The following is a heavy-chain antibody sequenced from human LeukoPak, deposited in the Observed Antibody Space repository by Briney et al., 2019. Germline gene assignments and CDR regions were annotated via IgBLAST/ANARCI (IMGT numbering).Heavy chain of an antibody. CDR1: GGSISSYY. D-gene: IGHD6-6*01. Sequence: SETLSLTCTVSGGSISSYYWSWIRQPPGKGLEGIGYIYYSGSTNYNPSLKSRVTISEDTSKNQFSLKLSSVTAADTAVYYCARVVVRNWFDPWGQGTLVTVSS. CDR2: IYYSGST. V-gene: IGHV4-59*01. J-gene: IGHJ5*02. CDR3: ARVVVRNWFDP.